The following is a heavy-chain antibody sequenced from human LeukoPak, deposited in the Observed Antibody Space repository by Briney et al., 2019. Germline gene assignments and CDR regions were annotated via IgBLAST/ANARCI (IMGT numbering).Heavy chain of an antibody. Sequence: GRSLRLSCAASGFTFSSYGMHWVRQAPGKGVEWVAVIWYDGSNKYYTESVKGRFTISRDNSKNTLYLQMNSLRAEDTAVYYCARLGPYCSSTSCYYVDSWGQGTLVTVSS. V-gene: IGHV3-33*01. CDR2: IWYDGSNK. J-gene: IGHJ4*02. CDR3: ARLGPYCSSTSCYYVDS. D-gene: IGHD2-2*01. CDR1: GFTFSSYG.